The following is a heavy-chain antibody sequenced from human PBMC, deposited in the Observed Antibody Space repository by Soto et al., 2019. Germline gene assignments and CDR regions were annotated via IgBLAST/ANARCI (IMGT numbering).Heavy chain of an antibody. CDR2: ISYDGSNK. CDR1: GFTFSSYG. CDR3: PGGSLRLSCAASGFTFSSYGMH. V-gene: IGHV3-30*03. D-gene: IGHD5-18*01. Sequence: PGGSLRLSCAASGFTFSSYGMHWVRQAPGKGLEWVAVISYDGSNKYYADSVKGRFTISRDNSKNTLYLQMNSLRAEDPPGPIGPGGSLRLSCAASGFTFSSYGMHW. J-gene: IGHJ1*01.